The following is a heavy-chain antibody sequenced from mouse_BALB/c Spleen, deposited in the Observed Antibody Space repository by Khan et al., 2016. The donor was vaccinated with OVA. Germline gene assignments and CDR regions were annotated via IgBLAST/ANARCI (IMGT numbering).Heavy chain of an antibody. CDR2: INPSTGYS. V-gene: IGHV1-7*01. J-gene: IGHJ3*01. CDR3: ANNDSSSDWINY. Sequence: VQLQESGAELAKPGASVKMSCKASGYTFTNYWMHWVKQRPGQGLEWIGYINPSTGYSEYNQKFKDKATLTADKSSSTAYIQLSRLTSEASAVYCCANNDSSSDWINYWGQGTLVTVSA. CDR1: GYTFTNYW. D-gene: IGHD1-1*01.